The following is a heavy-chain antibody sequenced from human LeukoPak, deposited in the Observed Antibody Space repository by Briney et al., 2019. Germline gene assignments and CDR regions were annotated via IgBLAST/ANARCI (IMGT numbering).Heavy chain of an antibody. CDR3: ARHGRGFGESKYFDY. D-gene: IGHD3-10*01. J-gene: IGHJ4*02. Sequence: PSETLSLTCTVSGGSISSSSYYWGWIRQPPGKGLEWIGSIYYSGSTYYNPSLKSRVTISVDTSKNQFSLKLSSVTAADTAVYYCARHGRGFGESKYFDYWGQGTLVTVSS. CDR1: GGSISSSSYY. CDR2: IYYSGST. V-gene: IGHV4-39*01.